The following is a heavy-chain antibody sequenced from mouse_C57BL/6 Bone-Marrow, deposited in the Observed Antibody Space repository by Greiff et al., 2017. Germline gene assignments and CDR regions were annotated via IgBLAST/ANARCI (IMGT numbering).Heavy chain of an antibody. CDR2: IYPGSGST. CDR3: AREGGQGNWYFDV. J-gene: IGHJ1*03. CDR1: GYTFTSYW. Sequence: QVQLQQPGAELVKPGASVKMSCKASGYTFTSYWITWVKQRPGQGLEWLGDIYPGSGSTNYNEKFKSKATRTVDTSSSTAYMQLSSLTSEDSAVYYSAREGGQGNWYFDVWGTGTTVTVSS. V-gene: IGHV1-55*01.